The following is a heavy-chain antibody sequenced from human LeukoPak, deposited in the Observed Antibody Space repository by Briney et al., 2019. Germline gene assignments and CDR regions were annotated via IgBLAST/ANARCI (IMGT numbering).Heavy chain of an antibody. CDR2: IIPILGIA. J-gene: IGHJ4*02. Sequence: ASVKVSCKASGGTFSSYAISWVRQAPGQGLEWMGRIIPILGIANYAQKFQGRVTITADKSTSTAYMELSSLRSEDTAVYYCARDLLVRGVIYDYWGQGTLVTVS. D-gene: IGHD3-10*01. CDR3: ARDLLVRGVIYDY. V-gene: IGHV1-69*04. CDR1: GGTFSSYA.